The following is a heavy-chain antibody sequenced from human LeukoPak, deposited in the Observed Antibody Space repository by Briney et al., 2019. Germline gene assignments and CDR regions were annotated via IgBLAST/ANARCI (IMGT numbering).Heavy chain of an antibody. V-gene: IGHV3-23*01. Sequence: PGGSLRLSCAASGFTFSSYGMSWVRQAPGKGLEWVSAISGSGGSTYYADSVKGRFTISRDNSKNTLYLQMNSLRAEDTAVYYCAKDSSGWYPHYYMDVWGKGTTVTISS. CDR1: GFTFSSYG. CDR3: AKDSSGWYPHYYMDV. D-gene: IGHD6-19*01. CDR2: ISGSGGST. J-gene: IGHJ6*03.